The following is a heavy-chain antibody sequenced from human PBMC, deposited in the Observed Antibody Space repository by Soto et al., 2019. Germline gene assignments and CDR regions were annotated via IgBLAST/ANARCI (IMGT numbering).Heavy chain of an antibody. Sequence: LRLSCAASGFTFSSYAMSWVRQAPGKGLEWVSAISGSGGSTYYADSVKGRFTISRDNSKNTLYLQMNSLRAEDTAVYYCAKDRVITVYYHYGMDVWGQGTTVTVSS. J-gene: IGHJ6*02. CDR3: AKDRVITVYYHYGMDV. CDR2: ISGSGGST. D-gene: IGHD3-22*01. CDR1: GFTFSSYA. V-gene: IGHV3-23*01.